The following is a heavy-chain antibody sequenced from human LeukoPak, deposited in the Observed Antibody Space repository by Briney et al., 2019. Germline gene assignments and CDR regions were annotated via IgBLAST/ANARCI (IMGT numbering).Heavy chain of an antibody. CDR3: ATLMFRGVIGDNYFGMDV. D-gene: IGHD3-10*01. CDR1: GYTLTELF. CDR2: FDPEDGER. V-gene: IGHV1-24*01. J-gene: IGHJ6*04. Sequence: ASVKVSCKASGYTLTELFMHWVRQAPGKGLEWMGGFDPEDGERIYAQKFQGRLTMTEDTSTDTAYMELSSLRSEDTAVYYCATLMFRGVIGDNYFGMDVWGKGTTVTVSS.